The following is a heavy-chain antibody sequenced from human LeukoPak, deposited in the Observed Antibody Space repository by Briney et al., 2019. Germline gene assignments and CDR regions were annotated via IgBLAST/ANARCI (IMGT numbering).Heavy chain of an antibody. CDR2: INTDGSST. D-gene: IGHD3-3*01. V-gene: IGHV3-74*01. J-gene: IGHJ4*02. Sequence: TGGSLRLSCAASGFTFSSYWMHWVRQAPGKGLVWVSRINTDGSSTSYADSVKGRFTISRDNAKNTLYLQMNSLRAEDTAVYYCARVYDFWSGYYPDYWGQGTLVTVSS. CDR1: GFTFSSYW. CDR3: ARVYDFWSGYYPDY.